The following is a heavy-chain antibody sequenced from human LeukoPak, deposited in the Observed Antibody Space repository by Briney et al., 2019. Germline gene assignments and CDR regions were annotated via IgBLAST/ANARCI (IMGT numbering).Heavy chain of an antibody. CDR1: GGSISSSNW. CDR3: AREMITMIVVVMTNWFDP. Sequence: SETLSLTCAVSGGSISSSNWWSWVRQPPGKGLEWIGSIYHSGSTYYNPSLKSRVTISVDTSKNQFSLKLSSVTAADTAVYYCAREMITMIVVVMTNWFDPWGQGTLVTVSS. J-gene: IGHJ5*02. CDR2: IYHSGST. D-gene: IGHD3-22*01. V-gene: IGHV4-4*02.